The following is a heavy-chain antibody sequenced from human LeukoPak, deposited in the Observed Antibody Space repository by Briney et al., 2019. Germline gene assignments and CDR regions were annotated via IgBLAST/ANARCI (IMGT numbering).Heavy chain of an antibody. CDR2: VGTAGDT. Sequence: GGSLRLSCTASGFTFSTYNMHWVRQPTGKGLEWVSAVGTAGDTYYPGSVKGRFTISRENAKNSLYLQMNSLRVGDTAVYYCARRGDSSGYYDAFDIWGQGTMVTVSS. J-gene: IGHJ3*02. V-gene: IGHV3-13*01. CDR1: GFTFSTYN. D-gene: IGHD3-22*01. CDR3: ARRGDSSGYYDAFDI.